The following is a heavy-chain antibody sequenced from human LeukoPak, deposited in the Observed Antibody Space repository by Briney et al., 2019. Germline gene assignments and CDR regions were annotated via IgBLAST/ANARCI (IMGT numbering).Heavy chain of an antibody. CDR3: AREYSSGWPYDY. CDR2: INPSGGST. CDR1: GYTFTSYY. Sequence: GASVKVSCKASGYTFTSYYMHWVRQAPGQGLEWMGIINPSGGSTSYAQKFQGRVTMTRDTSTSTVCMELSSLRSEDTAVYYCAREYSSGWPYDYWGQGTLVTVSS. V-gene: IGHV1-46*01. J-gene: IGHJ4*02. D-gene: IGHD6-19*01.